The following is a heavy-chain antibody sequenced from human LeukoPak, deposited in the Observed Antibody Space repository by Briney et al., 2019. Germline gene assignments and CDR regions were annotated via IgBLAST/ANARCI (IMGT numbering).Heavy chain of an antibody. CDR2: IYTYGRGI. J-gene: IGHJ4*02. CDR3: ARDIDYAGSY. V-gene: IGHV3-74*01. Sequence: PGGSLRLSCVASGFTFSNYWMHWVRQAPGKGLVWVSRIYTYGRGISYADSVKGRFTIYRDNAKNTLYLQMNSLRAEDTAVYYCARDIDYAGSYWGQGTLVAVSS. CDR1: GFTFSNYW. D-gene: IGHD4-23*01.